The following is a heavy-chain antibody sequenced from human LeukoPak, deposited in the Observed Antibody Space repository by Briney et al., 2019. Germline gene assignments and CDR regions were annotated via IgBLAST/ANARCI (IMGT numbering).Heavy chain of an antibody. Sequence: GSLRLSCAASGFTFSSYEMNWVRQAPGKGLEWVSRISGSGIYTYYADSVQGRFTISRDNSKNTLYLQMNSLRAEDTAVYYCARDPPSYYYDSSGYDYWGQGTLVTVSS. CDR2: ISGSGIYT. J-gene: IGHJ4*02. CDR3: ARDPPSYYYDSSGYDY. CDR1: GFTFSSYE. D-gene: IGHD3-22*01. V-gene: IGHV3-23*01.